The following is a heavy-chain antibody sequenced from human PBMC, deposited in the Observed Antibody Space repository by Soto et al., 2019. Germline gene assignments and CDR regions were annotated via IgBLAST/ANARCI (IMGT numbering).Heavy chain of an antibody. Sequence: SETLSLTYPVSGGSISCYYWRWVRQPPGKGLEWIGYIYYSGSTNYNPSLESRVTISVDTSKNQFSLKLSSVTAADTAVYYCARERVQYYYGSGRKYMDVWGKGTTVTVSS. CDR3: ARERVQYYYGSGRKYMDV. CDR2: IYYSGST. CDR1: GGSISCYY. V-gene: IGHV4-59*01. J-gene: IGHJ6*03. D-gene: IGHD3-10*01.